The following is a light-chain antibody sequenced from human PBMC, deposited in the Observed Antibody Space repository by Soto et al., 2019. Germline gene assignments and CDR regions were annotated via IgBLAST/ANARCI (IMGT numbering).Light chain of an antibody. CDR2: GAS. Sequence: EIVLTQSPGTLSLSPGERATLSCRTSQSVSSTYVAWYQQKPGQAPRLLIFGASNRATGIADRFSGSGSGTDFTLSITRLEPEDFAVYYCQQYDNSPVTFGGGTKVEI. J-gene: IGKJ4*01. V-gene: IGKV3-20*01. CDR3: QQYDNSPVT. CDR1: QSVSSTY.